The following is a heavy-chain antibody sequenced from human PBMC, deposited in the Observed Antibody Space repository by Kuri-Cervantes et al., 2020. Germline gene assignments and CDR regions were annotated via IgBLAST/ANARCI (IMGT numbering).Heavy chain of an antibody. D-gene: IGHD6-13*01. Sequence: GGSLRLSCAASGFTFDDYAMHWVRQAPGKGLEWVSGISWNSGSIGYADSVKGRFTISRDYAKNSLYLQMNSLRAEDTALYYCAKDSFYDSSSFDYWGQGTLVTVSS. CDR1: GFTFDDYA. CDR2: ISWNSGSI. CDR3: AKDSFYDSSSFDY. V-gene: IGHV3-9*01. J-gene: IGHJ4*02.